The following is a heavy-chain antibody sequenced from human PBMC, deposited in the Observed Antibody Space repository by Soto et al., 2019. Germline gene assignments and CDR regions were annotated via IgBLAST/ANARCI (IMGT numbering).Heavy chain of an antibody. CDR3: ARVHIAARDY. Sequence: EVQLVESGGGLVKPGGSLRLSCAVSGFTFSAYTMSWVRQPPGKGMEWVATISSISTYIKYADSVKGRFTISRDNARNSLYLKMDSRRVEDTAGYYCARVHIAARDYWGQGTLVTVSS. CDR2: ISSISTYI. D-gene: IGHD6-6*01. V-gene: IGHV3-21*01. J-gene: IGHJ4*02. CDR1: GFTFSAYT.